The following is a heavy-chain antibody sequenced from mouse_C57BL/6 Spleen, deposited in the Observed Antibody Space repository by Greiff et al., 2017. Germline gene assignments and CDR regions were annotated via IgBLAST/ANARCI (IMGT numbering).Heavy chain of an antibody. CDR2: ISYDGSN. CDR3: ARVLLPYWYCDV. V-gene: IGHV3-6*01. J-gene: IGHJ1*03. CDR1: GYSITSGYY. Sequence: ESGPGLVKPSQSLSLTCSVTGYSITSGYYWNWIRQFPGNKLEWMGYISYDGSNNYNPSLKNRISITRDTSKNQFFLKLNSVTTEDTATYYCARVLLPYWYCDVWGTGTTVTVSS. D-gene: IGHD1-1*01.